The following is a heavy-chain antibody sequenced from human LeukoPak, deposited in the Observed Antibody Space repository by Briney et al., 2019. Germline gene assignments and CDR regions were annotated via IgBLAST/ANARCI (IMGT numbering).Heavy chain of an antibody. CDR2: IIPIFGTA. J-gene: IGHJ5*02. Sequence: ASVKVSCKASGGTFSSYAISWVRQAPGQGLEWMGGIIPIFGTANYAQKFQGRVTITADESTSTAYMGLSSLRSEDTAVYYCARDRLLRYRGGFDPWGQGTLVTVSS. CDR3: ARDRLLRYRGGFDP. V-gene: IGHV1-69*13. CDR1: GGTFSSYA. D-gene: IGHD3-9*01.